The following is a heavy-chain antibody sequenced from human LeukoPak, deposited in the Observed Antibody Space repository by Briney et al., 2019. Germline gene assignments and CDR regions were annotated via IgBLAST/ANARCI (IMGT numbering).Heavy chain of an antibody. CDR1: GFTFSSYS. V-gene: IGHV3-48*01. CDR3: ARDLAGAYYDFWSGRNWFDP. Sequence: GGPLRLSCAASGFTFSSYSMNWVRQAPRKGLEWVSYISSSSSTIYYADSVKGRFTISRDNVKNSLYLQMNSLRAEDTAVYYCARDLAGAYYDFWSGRNWFDPWGQGTLVTVSS. J-gene: IGHJ5*02. D-gene: IGHD3-3*01. CDR2: ISSSSSTI.